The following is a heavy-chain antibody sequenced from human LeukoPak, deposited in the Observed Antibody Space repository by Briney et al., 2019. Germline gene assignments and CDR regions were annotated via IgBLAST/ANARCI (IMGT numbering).Heavy chain of an antibody. CDR3: AKGGPEASAGLTWFDP. CDR2: IYYTGIT. D-gene: IGHD1-14*01. Sequence: SETLSLTCTVSGGSISSNNYHWGWIRQPPGKGLEWVGSIYYTGITYYNPSLKSPVTISVDTSKNQFSLKLNYVTAADTAVYYCAKGGPEASAGLTWFDPWGQGTRVTVSS. V-gene: IGHV4-39*07. J-gene: IGHJ5*02. CDR1: GGSISSNNYH.